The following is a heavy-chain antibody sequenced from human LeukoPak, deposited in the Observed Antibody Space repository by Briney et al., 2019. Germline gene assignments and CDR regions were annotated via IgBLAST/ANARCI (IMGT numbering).Heavy chain of an antibody. J-gene: IGHJ4*02. CDR2: IYYSGST. D-gene: IGHD3-22*01. Sequence: SETLSLTCTVSGGSISSSSYYWGWIRQPPGKGLEWIGSIYYSGSTYYNPSLKSRVTISVDTSKNQFSLKLSSVTAADTAVYYCARAAGPRWYYYDSSGYYLDYWGQGTLVTVSS. CDR3: ARAAGPRWYYYDSSGYYLDY. V-gene: IGHV4-39*07. CDR1: GGSISSSSYY.